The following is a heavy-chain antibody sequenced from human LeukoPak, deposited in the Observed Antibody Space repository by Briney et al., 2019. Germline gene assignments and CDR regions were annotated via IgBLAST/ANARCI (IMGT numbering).Heavy chain of an antibody. V-gene: IGHV3-33*01. J-gene: IGHJ4*01. CDR2: IWYDGSNK. Sequence: GALRLSCAASGITFSSYGMHWVRQAPGKGLEWVAVIWYDGSNKYYADSVKGRFTISRDNSKNTLYLQMNSLRAEDTAVYYCARDPKAFDYWGQGTLVTVSS. CDR3: ARDPKAFDY. CDR1: GITFSSYG.